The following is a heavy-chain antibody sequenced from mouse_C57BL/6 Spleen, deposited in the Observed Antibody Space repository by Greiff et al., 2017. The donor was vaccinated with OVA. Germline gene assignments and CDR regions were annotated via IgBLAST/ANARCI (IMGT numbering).Heavy chain of an antibody. CDR1: GFTFSNYW. Sequence: EVMLVESGGGLVQPGGSMKLSCVASGFTFSNYWMNWVRQSPEKGLEWVAQIRLKSDNYATHYAESVKGRFTISRDDSKSSVYLQMNNLRAEDTGIYYCTADYGVATRYFDVWGTGTTVTVSS. J-gene: IGHJ1*03. D-gene: IGHD1-1*01. CDR3: TADYGVATRYFDV. V-gene: IGHV6-3*01. CDR2: IRLKSDNYAT.